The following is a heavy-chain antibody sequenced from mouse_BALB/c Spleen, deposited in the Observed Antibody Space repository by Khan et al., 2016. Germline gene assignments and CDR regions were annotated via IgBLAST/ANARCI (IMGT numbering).Heavy chain of an antibody. CDR3: AKGRRKAWFAY. Sequence: EVQLQESGPGLVKPSQSLSLTCTVTGYSITSDYAWNWIRQFPGNKLEWMGYISYSGYTTYNPSLKSRISITRDTSKNQFFLQLNSGTTEDTATYYCAKGRRKAWFAYWGQGTLVTVSA. CDR2: ISYSGYT. J-gene: IGHJ3*01. V-gene: IGHV3-2*02. CDR1: GYSITSDYA.